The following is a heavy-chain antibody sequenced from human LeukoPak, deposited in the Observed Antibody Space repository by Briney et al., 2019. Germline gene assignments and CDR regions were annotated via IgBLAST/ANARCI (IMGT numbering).Heavy chain of an antibody. V-gene: IGHV4-59*08. D-gene: IGHD1-26*01. CDR1: GGSMSNNY. CDR2: VYYSGSA. CDR3: ARGDASGRPGIGFDF. Sequence: SETLSLTCTVSGGSMSNNYWSWIRQPPGKGMEWIGYVYYSGSADYNPSLKGRVAIPVDTSRNQFSLRLSSVTAADTAVYYCARGDASGRPGIGFDFWGQGTLVTVSS. J-gene: IGHJ4*02.